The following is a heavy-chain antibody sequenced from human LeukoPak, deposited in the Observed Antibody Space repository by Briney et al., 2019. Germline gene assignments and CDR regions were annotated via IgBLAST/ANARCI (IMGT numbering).Heavy chain of an antibody. V-gene: IGHV4-30-4*01. CDR1: GGSISSGDYY. D-gene: IGHD3-10*01. J-gene: IGHJ6*02. CDR3: ARGSVSTDDPGMDV. Sequence: SETLSLTCTVSGGSISSGDYYWSWIRQPPVKGLEWIGYIYYSGSTYYNPSLKSRVTISVDTSKNQFSLKLSSVTAADTAVYYCARGSVSTDDPGMDVWGQGTTVTVSS. CDR2: IYYSGST.